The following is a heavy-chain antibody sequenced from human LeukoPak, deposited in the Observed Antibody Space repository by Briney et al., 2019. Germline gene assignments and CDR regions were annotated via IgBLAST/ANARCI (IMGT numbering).Heavy chain of an antibody. CDR1: GFTVSSNY. D-gene: IGHD6-13*01. J-gene: IGHJ5*02. V-gene: IGHV3-66*01. CDR2: IYSGGST. CDR3: AGLEGSSWYVKWFDP. Sequence: GGSLRLSCAASGFTVSSNYMSWVRQAPGKGLEWVSVIYSGGSTYYADSVKGRFTISRDNSKNTLYLQMNSLRAEDTAVYYCAGLEGSSWYVKWFDPWGQGTLVTVSS.